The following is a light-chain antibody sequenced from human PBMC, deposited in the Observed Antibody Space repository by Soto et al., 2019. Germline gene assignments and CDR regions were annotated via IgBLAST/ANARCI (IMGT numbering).Light chain of an antibody. J-gene: IGKJ1*01. CDR2: DAS. V-gene: IGKV3-20*01. CDR3: QQYVRSPPSWT. Sequence: ETVLTQSPGTLSLSPGERATLSCRASQSVSSSFLAWYQQKRGQAPRLLIYDASSRATGIPDRFSGSGSGTDCTLTISRLEPEDFAVYYCQQYVRSPPSWTFGQGTKVEI. CDR1: QSVSSSF.